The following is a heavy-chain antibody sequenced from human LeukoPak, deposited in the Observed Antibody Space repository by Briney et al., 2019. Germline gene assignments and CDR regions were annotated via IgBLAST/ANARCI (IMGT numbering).Heavy chain of an antibody. CDR3: AKDRITGTPYYFDY. Sequence: GRSLRLSCAASGFTFSSYAMSWVRQAPGKGLEWVLGISGSGGSTYYADSVKGRFTISRDNSKNTLYLQMDSLRAEDTAVYYCAKDRITGTPYYFDYWGQGTLVTVSS. CDR2: ISGSGGST. D-gene: IGHD1-20*01. J-gene: IGHJ4*02. CDR1: GFTFSSYA. V-gene: IGHV3-23*01.